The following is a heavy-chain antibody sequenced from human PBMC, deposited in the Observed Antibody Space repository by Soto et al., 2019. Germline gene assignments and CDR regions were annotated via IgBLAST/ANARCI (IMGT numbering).Heavy chain of an antibody. CDR3: ARGARGVCSGMDV. J-gene: IGHJ6*02. CDR1: GGSISDDY. CDR2: ISHSGST. V-gene: IGHV4-59*01. D-gene: IGHD3-10*01. Sequence: PSETLSLTCTVSGGSISDDYWSWIRKPPGKGLEWIGHISHSGSTNYNPSLKSRVTISVETSKRQFSLKLSSVTAADTAVYYCARGARGVCSGMDVWGQGTTVTVSS.